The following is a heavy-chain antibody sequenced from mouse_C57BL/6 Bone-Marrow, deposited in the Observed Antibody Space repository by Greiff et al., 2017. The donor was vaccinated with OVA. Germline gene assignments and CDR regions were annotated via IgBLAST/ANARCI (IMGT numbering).Heavy chain of an antibody. CDR2: IDPSDSYT. CDR1: GYTFTSYW. D-gene: IGHD4-1*01. J-gene: IGHJ2*01. CDR3: ARWDWVYYFDY. Sequence: YLLIPGSSVKLSCNSSGYTFTSYWMHWVKQRPGQGLECIGEIDPSDSYTNYNQKFKGKSTLTVDKSSSTAYMQLSSLTSEDSAVYYCARWDWVYYFDYWGQGTTLTVSS. V-gene: IGHV1-69*01.